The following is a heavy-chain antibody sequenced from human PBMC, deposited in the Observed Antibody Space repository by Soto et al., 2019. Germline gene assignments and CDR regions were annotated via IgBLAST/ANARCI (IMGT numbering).Heavy chain of an antibody. V-gene: IGHV1-2*04. D-gene: IGHD5-12*01. CDR1: GYTFTGYY. Sequence: ASVKVSCKASGYTFTGYYIHWVRQAPGQGLEWMGWINPNSGGTNYAQKFQGWVTMTRDTSISTAYMELSRLRSDDTAVYYCARDRRDMKNSGYDSCAFAIWGQGTMVTFS. CDR3: ARDRRDMKNSGYDSCAFAI. CDR2: INPNSGGT. J-gene: IGHJ3*02.